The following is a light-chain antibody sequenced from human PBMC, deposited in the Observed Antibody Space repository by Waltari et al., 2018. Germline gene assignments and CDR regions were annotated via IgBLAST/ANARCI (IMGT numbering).Light chain of an antibody. CDR2: KTS. CDR1: QSISSW. J-gene: IGKJ3*01. V-gene: IGKV1-5*01. CDR3: QQYNSAPFT. Sequence: DIQMNQSPSSLSASVGDKVTITCQASQSISSWLAWYQQRPGKAPKPLIYKTSSLESGVPSRFSGSGSGTDFTLTISSLQPEDFATYYCQQYNSAPFTFGPGTKLDI.